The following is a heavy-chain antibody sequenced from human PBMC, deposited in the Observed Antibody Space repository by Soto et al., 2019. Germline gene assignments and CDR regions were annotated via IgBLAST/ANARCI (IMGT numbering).Heavy chain of an antibody. J-gene: IGHJ4*02. CDR2: IKSKTDGGTT. V-gene: IGHV3-15*07. D-gene: IGHD5-18*01. Sequence: SVSNAWMNWVRQAPEKGLEWVGRIKSKTDGGTTDYAAPVKGRFTISRDDSKNTLYLQMNSLKTEDTAVYYCTTESREDTAMDLDYWGQGTLVTVSS. CDR1: SVSNAW. CDR3: TTESREDTAMDLDY.